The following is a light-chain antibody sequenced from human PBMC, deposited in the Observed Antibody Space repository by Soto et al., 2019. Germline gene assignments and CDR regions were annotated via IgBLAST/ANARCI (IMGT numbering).Light chain of an antibody. Sequence: EIELTQSPGTLSLSPGERATLSCRPSQSVSSRYLALYQQHAGQAPRLLIYRTSNRATGIPDRITSSGSGTVFTLTMTSLGPEDFAVYSCQQRSNWPAKSAFGPGTKVDIK. CDR2: RTS. V-gene: IGKV3D-20*02. J-gene: IGKJ3*01. CDR1: QSVSSRY. CDR3: QQRSNWPAKSA.